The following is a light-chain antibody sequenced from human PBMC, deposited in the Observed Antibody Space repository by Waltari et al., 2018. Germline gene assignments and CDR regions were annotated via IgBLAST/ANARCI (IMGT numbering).Light chain of an antibody. J-gene: IGLJ2*01. Sequence: SYVLTPPPSVSVAPGKPARLSGPGPNLRAKTVNWYQQKPGQAPVVVIYDSTVRPAGIPDRFSGSDPATLTIARVEAGDEADYYCQVWDDTRDQPVFGGGTRLTVL. CDR3: QVWDDTRDQPV. CDR2: DST. CDR1: NLRAKT. V-gene: IGLV3-21*03.